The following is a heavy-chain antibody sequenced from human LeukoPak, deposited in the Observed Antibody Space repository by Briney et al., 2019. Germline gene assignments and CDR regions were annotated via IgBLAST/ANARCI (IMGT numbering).Heavy chain of an antibody. D-gene: IGHD2-8*01. V-gene: IGHV3-23*01. J-gene: IGHJ5*02. CDR3: AKDVRRCNGACT. Sequence: GGSLRLSCAASGFRFSTYSFSWVRQAPGKGLEWVSGISASGGDTFYADSVKGRFTISRDNSKNTLSLQMNSLRVEDTAIYYCAKDVRRCNGACTWGQGTLVTVSS. CDR2: ISASGGDT. CDR1: GFRFSTYS.